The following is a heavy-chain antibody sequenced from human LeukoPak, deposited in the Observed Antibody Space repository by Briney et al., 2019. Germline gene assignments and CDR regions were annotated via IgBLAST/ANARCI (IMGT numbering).Heavy chain of an antibody. CDR1: GGSISSYY. D-gene: IGHD6-13*01. J-gene: IGHJ3*02. CDR3: ARDVYSTGRDAFDI. CDR2: IHYSGST. Sequence: SETLSLTCSVSGGSISSYYWSWIRQPPGKGLECIGYIHYSGSTNYNPSLKSRVTISVDTSKNQFSLKLSSVTAADTAVYYCARDVYSTGRDAFDIWGQGTMVTVSS. V-gene: IGHV4-59*01.